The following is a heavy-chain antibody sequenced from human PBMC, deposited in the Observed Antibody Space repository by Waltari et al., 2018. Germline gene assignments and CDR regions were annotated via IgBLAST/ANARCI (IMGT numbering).Heavy chain of an antibody. D-gene: IGHD2-15*01. Sequence: EVQLLESGGGLVQPGGSLRLSCAASGFTFSSDDMNWVRQAPGKGLEWVVYITNSGGSTYHADSAKGRFTISRDNSKNMLYLQMNSLRAEDTAVYYCARRPCRDGNCYMDHWGQGTLVTVSS. CDR3: ARRPCRDGNCYMDH. V-gene: IGHV3-23*01. CDR2: ITNSGGST. CDR1: GFTFSSDD. J-gene: IGHJ4*02.